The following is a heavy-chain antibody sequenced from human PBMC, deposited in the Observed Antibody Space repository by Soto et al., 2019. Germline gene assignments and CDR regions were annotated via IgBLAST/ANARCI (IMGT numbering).Heavy chain of an antibody. CDR3: ARVIKDYYDSSGYLYTFDI. CDR1: GGSISSGGYY. Sequence: SETLSLTCTVSGGSISSGGYYWNWIRQHPGKGLEWIGYIFHSGSTYYNPSLKSRVTISVDTSKNQFSLKLSSVTAADTAVYYCARVIKDYYDSSGYLYTFDIWGQGTMVTVSS. D-gene: IGHD3-22*01. J-gene: IGHJ3*02. CDR2: IFHSGST. V-gene: IGHV4-31*03.